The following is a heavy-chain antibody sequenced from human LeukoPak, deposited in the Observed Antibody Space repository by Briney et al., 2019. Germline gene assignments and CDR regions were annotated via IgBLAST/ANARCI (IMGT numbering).Heavy chain of an antibody. J-gene: IGHJ4*02. Sequence: ASETLSLTCTVSGGSISSYYWSWIRQPPGKGLEWIGYIYYSGSTNYNPSPKSRVTISVETSKNQFSLKLSSVTAADTAVYYCARVTGYMIEDYFDYWGQGTLVTVSS. CDR3: ARVTGYMIEDYFDY. CDR2: IYYSGST. CDR1: GGSISSYY. V-gene: IGHV4-59*01. D-gene: IGHD3-22*01.